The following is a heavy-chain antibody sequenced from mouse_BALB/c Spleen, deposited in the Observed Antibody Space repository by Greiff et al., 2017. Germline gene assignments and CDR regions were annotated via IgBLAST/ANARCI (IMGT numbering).Heavy chain of an antibody. CDR3: ARQGDYGVPFAY. CDR2: INPYNGDT. J-gene: IGHJ3*01. CDR1: GYSFTGYF. Sequence: EVKLMESGPELVKPGASVKISCKASGYSFTGYFMNWVMQSHGKSLEWIGRINPYNGDTFYNQKFKGKATLTVDKSSSTAHMELRSLASEDSAVYYCARQGDYGVPFAYWGQGTLVTVSA. V-gene: IGHV1-20*02. D-gene: IGHD2-4*01.